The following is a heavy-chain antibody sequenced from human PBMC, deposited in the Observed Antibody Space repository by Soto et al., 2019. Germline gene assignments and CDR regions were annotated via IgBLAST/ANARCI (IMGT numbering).Heavy chain of an antibody. CDR2: IKTDGSEE. Sequence: GKGLEWVANIKTDGSEEYYADSVEGRFTISRDNTKNSLYLQMNSLRADDTAMYYCAAYHGTGGETSRLALWG. V-gene: IGHV3-7*01. D-gene: IGHD2-8*02. CDR3: AAYHGTGGETSRLAL. J-gene: IGHJ2*01.